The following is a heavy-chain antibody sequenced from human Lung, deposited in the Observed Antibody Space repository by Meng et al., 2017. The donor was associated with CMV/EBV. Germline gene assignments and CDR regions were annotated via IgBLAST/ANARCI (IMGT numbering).Heavy chain of an antibody. D-gene: IGHD3-3*01. V-gene: IGHV1-18*01. Sequence: ASVKVSCKASGYTFTSYGINWVRQAPGQGLEWMAWISTYNGNTYYAQKFQGRVTLTTDTSTSAAYMELRSLRSDDTAVYYCARDWRLMNAQPNRFDPWGQETLVXVSS. J-gene: IGHJ5*02. CDR2: ISTYNGNT. CDR3: ARDWRLMNAQPNRFDP. CDR1: GYTFTSYG.